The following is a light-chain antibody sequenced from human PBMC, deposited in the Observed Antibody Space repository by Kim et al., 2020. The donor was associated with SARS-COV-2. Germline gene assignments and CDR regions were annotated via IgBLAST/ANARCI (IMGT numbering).Light chain of an antibody. V-gene: IGKV1D-12*01. CDR3: QQANSVPPIT. CDR1: EGMSSW. CDR2: AAS. Sequence: VGDRVTITCRASEGMSSWLAWYQQKPGKAPKLLIYAASSLQSGVPSRYRGSGAGTECTLTISSLQAEDFATYYCQQANSVPPITFGGGTKVDIK. J-gene: IGKJ4*01.